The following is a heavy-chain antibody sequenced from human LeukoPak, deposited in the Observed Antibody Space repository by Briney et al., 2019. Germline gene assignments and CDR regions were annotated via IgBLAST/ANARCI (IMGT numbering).Heavy chain of an antibody. CDR2: IYYRGTT. D-gene: IGHD1-1*01. Sequence: PSETLSLTCTVSGGSISSSSYYWGWIRQPPGKGLEWIGSIYYRGTTYYNPSLKSRVTISVDTSKNQFSLKLSSVTAADTAVYYCARDWNRYAYWGQGTLVTVSS. CDR3: ARDWNRYAY. J-gene: IGHJ4*02. V-gene: IGHV4-39*07. CDR1: GGSISSSSYY.